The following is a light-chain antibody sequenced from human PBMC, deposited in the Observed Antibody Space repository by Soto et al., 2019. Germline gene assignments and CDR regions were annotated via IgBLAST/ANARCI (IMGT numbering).Light chain of an antibody. Sequence: XXQSVXSTYLAWYQQRPGQAPRLLIYGASSRATGIPDRFSGSGSGTDFTLTISRLEPEDFAVYYCQQYARSPLAFGGGTKVEIK. CDR3: QQYARSPLA. V-gene: IGKV3-20*01. CDR2: GAS. J-gene: IGKJ4*01. CDR1: QSVXSTY.